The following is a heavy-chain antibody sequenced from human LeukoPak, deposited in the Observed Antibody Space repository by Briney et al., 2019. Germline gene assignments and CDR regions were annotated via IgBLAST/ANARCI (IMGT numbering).Heavy chain of an antibody. V-gene: IGHV4-38-2*02. CDR3: ARGGSSDYVWGSYNYFDY. D-gene: IGHD3-16*01. CDR1: GYSISSGYY. J-gene: IGHJ4*02. Sequence: SETLSLTCTVSGYSISSGYYWSWIRQPPGKGLEWIGEINHSGSTNYNPSLKSRVTISVDTSKNQFSLKLSSVTAADTAVYYCARGGSSDYVWGSYNYFDYWGQGTRVTVSS. CDR2: INHSGST.